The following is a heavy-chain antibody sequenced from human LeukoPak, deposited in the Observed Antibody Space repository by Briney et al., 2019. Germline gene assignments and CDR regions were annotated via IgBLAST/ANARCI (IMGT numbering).Heavy chain of an antibody. Sequence: GGSLRLSCAASGFTFSSYDMHWVRQVPGKGLEWVSGIGAAGHTYYAVSVKGRFTISRETGKNSLYLQMHDLRAGDTAFYDCASGTEGWNYWGQGTLVTVYS. V-gene: IGHV3-13*01. D-gene: IGHD1-1*01. CDR1: GFTFSSYD. CDR3: ASGTEGWNY. CDR2: IGAAGHT. J-gene: IGHJ4*02.